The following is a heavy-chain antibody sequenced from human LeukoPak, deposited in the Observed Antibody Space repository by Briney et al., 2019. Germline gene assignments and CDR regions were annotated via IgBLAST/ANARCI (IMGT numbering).Heavy chain of an antibody. CDR1: GYTFTSYD. D-gene: IGHD6-19*01. Sequence: AASVKVSCKASGYTFTSYDINWVRQATGQGLEWMGWMNPNSGNTGYARKFQGRVTMTRNTSISTAYMELSSLRSEDTAVYYCARDGVITLAVAGTRYFDLWGRGTLVTVSS. CDR2: MNPNSGNT. CDR3: ARDGVITLAVAGTRYFDL. V-gene: IGHV1-8*01. J-gene: IGHJ2*01.